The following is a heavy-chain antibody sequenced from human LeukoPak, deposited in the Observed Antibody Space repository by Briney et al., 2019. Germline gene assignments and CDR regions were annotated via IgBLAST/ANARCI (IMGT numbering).Heavy chain of an antibody. Sequence: GGSLRLSCAASGFTFSSYSMNWVRQAPGKGLEWVSGISWNSGSIGYADSVKGRFTISRDNAKNSLYLQMNSLRAEDTALYYCAKDAGLVVDWGQGTLVTVSS. J-gene: IGHJ4*02. CDR3: AKDAGLVVD. D-gene: IGHD2-8*02. CDR1: GFTFSSYS. CDR2: ISWNSGSI. V-gene: IGHV3-9*01.